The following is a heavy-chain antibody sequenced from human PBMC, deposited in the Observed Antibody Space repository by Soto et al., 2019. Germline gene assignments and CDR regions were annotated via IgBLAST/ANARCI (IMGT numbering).Heavy chain of an antibody. J-gene: IGHJ4*02. CDR3: SRNETLHGDYDY. Sequence: QVQLQESGPGLVKPSETLSLTCTVSGGSISSYYWSWIRQPPGKGLEWIGYIYYSVRTNYNPALKSRVPISVDTSKNQFSLKLSSVTAADTALYYCSRNETLHGDYDYCGQGTLVTVFS. V-gene: IGHV4-59*08. D-gene: IGHD4-17*01. CDR1: GGSISSYY. CDR2: IYYSVRT.